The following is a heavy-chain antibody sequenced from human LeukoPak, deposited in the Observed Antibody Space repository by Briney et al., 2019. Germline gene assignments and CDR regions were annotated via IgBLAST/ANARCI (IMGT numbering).Heavy chain of an antibody. D-gene: IGHD3-3*01. CDR1: GFTFNYYG. CDR3: AKQAGWGGYFSFLPFDF. J-gene: IGHJ4*02. Sequence: GGSLRLSCPASGFTFNYYGLSWVRQAPGKGLEWVSGFGHNGGITYSDSVKGRFTISRDNSKNTLFLQMNSLRADDTAVYFCAKQAGWGGYFSFLPFDFWGRGTLVTVSS. V-gene: IGHV3-23*01. CDR2: FGHNGGIT.